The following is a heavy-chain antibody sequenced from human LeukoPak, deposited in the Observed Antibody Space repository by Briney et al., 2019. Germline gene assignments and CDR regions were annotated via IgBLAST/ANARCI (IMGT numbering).Heavy chain of an antibody. CDR3: ARVRGGYDAIDH. V-gene: IGHV4-59*01. Sequence: PSETLSLPCTVSGGSFSTYHWGWIRQPPGKGLEWIGYSYYTGGTNYNPSLTGRVTISVDMSKNQFSLKLISVTAADTAVYHCARVRGGYDAIDHWGQGTLVTVSS. CDR1: GGSFSTYH. D-gene: IGHD5-12*01. J-gene: IGHJ4*02. CDR2: SYYTGGT.